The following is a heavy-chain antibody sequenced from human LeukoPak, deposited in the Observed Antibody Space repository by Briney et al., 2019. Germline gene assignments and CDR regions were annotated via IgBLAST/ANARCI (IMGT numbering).Heavy chain of an antibody. V-gene: IGHV3-30*18. CDR3: AKEGYCSGGSCYGLDY. Sequence: GSSLRLSCAASGFTFSSYGMHWVRQAPGKGLEWVAVISYGGSNKYYADSVKGRFTISRDNSKNTLYLQMNSLRAEDTAVYYCAKEGYCSGGSCYGLDYWGQGTLVTVSS. J-gene: IGHJ4*02. CDR2: ISYGGSNK. CDR1: GFTFSSYG. D-gene: IGHD2-15*01.